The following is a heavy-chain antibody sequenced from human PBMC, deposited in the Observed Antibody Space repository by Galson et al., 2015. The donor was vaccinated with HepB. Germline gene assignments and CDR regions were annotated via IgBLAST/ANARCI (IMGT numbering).Heavy chain of an antibody. CDR1: DGFISARSSS. CDR2: IFFGGQT. J-gene: IGHJ4*02. CDR3: AGENFGSGTYSTTYYFDY. V-gene: IGHV4-39*07. D-gene: IGHD3-10*01. Sequence: ETLSLTCTVTDGFISARSSSWASIRQAPGKGLEWIGSIFFGGQTFYNPSLKSRLTMSIDTSKEEFYLSMKSVTAADTAVYFCAGENFGSGTYSTTYYFDYWGPGTLVTVSS.